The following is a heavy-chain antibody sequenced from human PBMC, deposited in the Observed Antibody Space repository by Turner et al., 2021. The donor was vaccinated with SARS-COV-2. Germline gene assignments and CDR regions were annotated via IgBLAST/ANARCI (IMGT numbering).Heavy chain of an antibody. CDR2: IYYSGST. Sequence: QLQLQESGPGLVKLSETLSLTCTVPGGSISSRTNYWGCLRQPPGKGLEWLGNIYYSGSTYYNPSLKSRVTISVDTSKNQFSLKLSSVTAADTAVYYCATETITMIVVANWYFDLWGRGTLVTVSS. V-gene: IGHV4-39*02. J-gene: IGHJ2*01. CDR1: GGSISSRTNY. D-gene: IGHD3-22*01. CDR3: ATETITMIVVANWYFDL.